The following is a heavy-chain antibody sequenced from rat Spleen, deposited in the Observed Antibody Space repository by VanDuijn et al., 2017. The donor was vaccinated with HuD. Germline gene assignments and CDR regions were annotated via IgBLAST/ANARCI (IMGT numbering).Heavy chain of an antibody. D-gene: IGHD1-2*01. CDR1: GFTFSDSF. J-gene: IGHJ2*01. Sequence: EVQLAESGGGLVQPGRSLKLSCAASGFTFSDSFMAWLRHAPTKGLEWVASISYDGGNTYYRDSVKGRFTISRDNAKSSLYLQMDSLRSEDTATYYCTTDRDSSYIYEGYWGQGVMVTVSS. V-gene: IGHV5-20*01. CDR3: TTDRDSSYIYEGY. CDR2: ISYDGGNT.